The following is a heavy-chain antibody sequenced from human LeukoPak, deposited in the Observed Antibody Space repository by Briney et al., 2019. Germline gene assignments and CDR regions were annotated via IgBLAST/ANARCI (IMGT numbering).Heavy chain of an antibody. CDR1: GYTFTNYG. CDR3: ARDPPLTTGLDY. V-gene: IGHV1-18*01. Sequence: ASVKVSCKASGYTFTNYGITWMRQAPGQGLELTGWISAYNGNTKYAQKLQGRVTMTTDTSTSTAYMELRSLRSDDTAMYYCARDPPLTTGLDYWGQGTLVTVSS. D-gene: IGHD4-11*01. J-gene: IGHJ4*02. CDR2: ISAYNGNT.